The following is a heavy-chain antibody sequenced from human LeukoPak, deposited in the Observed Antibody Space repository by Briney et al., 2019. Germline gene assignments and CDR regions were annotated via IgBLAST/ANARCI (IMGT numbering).Heavy chain of an antibody. CDR1: GYTFTGYY. V-gene: IGHV1-2*02. Sequence: ASVKVSCKTSGYTFTGYYMHWVRQAPGQGLEWMGWINPNGGDTKYAQKFQGRVTMTRDTSISTAYMELSSLRSDDTAVYYCARAEAIDYWGQGTRVTVSS. D-gene: IGHD5-12*01. CDR2: INPNGGDT. CDR3: ARAEAIDY. J-gene: IGHJ4*02.